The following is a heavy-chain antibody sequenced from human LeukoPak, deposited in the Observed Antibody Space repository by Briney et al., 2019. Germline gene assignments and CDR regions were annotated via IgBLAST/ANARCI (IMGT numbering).Heavy chain of an antibody. CDR1: GFTFSNYR. CDR3: ATELGYCSGGSCP. J-gene: IGHJ5*02. CDR2: ISSGSKYI. V-gene: IGHV3-21*01. D-gene: IGHD2-15*01. Sequence: GGSLRLSCAASGFTFSNYRMNWVRQAPGKGLEWVSSISSGSKYIYYADSVRGRFTISRDNAKNSLYLQMNSLRAEDTAAYYCATELGYCSGGSCPWGQGTLVAVSS.